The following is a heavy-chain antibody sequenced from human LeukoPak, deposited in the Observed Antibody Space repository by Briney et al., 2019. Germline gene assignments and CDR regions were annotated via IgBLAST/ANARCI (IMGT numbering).Heavy chain of an antibody. J-gene: IGHJ5*02. CDR1: GFTFDDYA. Sequence: GGSLRLSCAASGFTFDDYAMHWVRHAPGKGLEWVSGISWNSGSIGYADSVKGRFTISRDNAKNSLYLQMNSLRAEDTALYYCAKDSEERRRGFLDPWGQGTVVTVSS. CDR3: AKDSEERRRGFLDP. V-gene: IGHV3-9*01. CDR2: ISWNSGSI. D-gene: IGHD3-3*01.